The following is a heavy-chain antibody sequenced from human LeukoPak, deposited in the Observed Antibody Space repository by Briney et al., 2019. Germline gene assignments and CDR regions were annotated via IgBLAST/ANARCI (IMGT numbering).Heavy chain of an antibody. CDR3: GRRKFSDTWFDY. J-gene: IGHJ4*02. CDR1: EYDFTNYW. V-gene: IGHV5-51*01. CDR2: VYPAGSTI. Sequence: GESLNISSEGSEYDFTNYWIGWLRQMPGKLLGRMGMVYPAGSTIHYRPSFDGQITMSDDRSIRTAYLQWTSLRASDTAMYFCGRRKFSDTWFDYWGQGTLVTVSS. D-gene: IGHD2-21*02.